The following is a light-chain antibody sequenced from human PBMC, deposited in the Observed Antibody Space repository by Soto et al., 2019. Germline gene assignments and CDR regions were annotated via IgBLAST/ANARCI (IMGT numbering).Light chain of an antibody. CDR1: SSDVGSYNL. Sequence: QSVLTQPASVSGFPGQSITISCTGTSSDVGSYNLVSWYQQHPGKAPKLMIYEVSKRPSGVSNRFSGSKSGNTASLTISGLQAEDEADYYCCSYAGSTVFGTGTKATVL. J-gene: IGLJ1*01. CDR3: CSYAGSTV. CDR2: EVS. V-gene: IGLV2-23*02.